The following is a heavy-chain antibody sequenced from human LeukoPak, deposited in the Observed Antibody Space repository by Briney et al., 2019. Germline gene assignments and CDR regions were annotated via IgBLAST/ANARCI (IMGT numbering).Heavy chain of an antibody. Sequence: SETLSLTCTVSGGSISSYYWSWIRQPPGKGLEWIGYIYYSGSTNYNPSLKSRVTISVDTSKNQFSLKLSSVTAADTAVYYCARGLRVGLAYYYDSSGYYWGRGFDYWGQGTLVTVSS. CDR2: IYYSGST. CDR3: ARGLRVGLAYYYDSSGYYWGRGFDY. V-gene: IGHV4-59*01. D-gene: IGHD3-22*01. CDR1: GGSISSYY. J-gene: IGHJ4*02.